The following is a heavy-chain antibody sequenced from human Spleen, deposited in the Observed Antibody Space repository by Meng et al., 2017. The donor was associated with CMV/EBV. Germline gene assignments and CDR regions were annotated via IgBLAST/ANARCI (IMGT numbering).Heavy chain of an antibody. Sequence: GGSLRLSCAASGFLVSSNYMTWVRQAPGKGLVWVSRINSDGSSTSYADSVKGRFTISRDNAKNTLYLQMNSLRAEDTAVYYCAKDTGRYCRSTSCQGYFDYWGQGTLVTVSS. CDR2: INSDGSST. CDR1: GFLVSSNY. CDR3: AKDTGRYCRSTSCQGYFDY. V-gene: IGHV3-74*01. J-gene: IGHJ4*02. D-gene: IGHD2-2*01.